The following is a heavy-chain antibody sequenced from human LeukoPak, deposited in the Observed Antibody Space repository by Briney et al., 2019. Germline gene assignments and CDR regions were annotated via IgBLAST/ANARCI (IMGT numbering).Heavy chain of an antibody. CDR1: GDSITTGGYY. D-gene: IGHD7-27*01. V-gene: IGHV4-30-2*05. CDR2: IYQSGNS. Sequence: PSETLSLTCNVSGDSITTGGYYWSRIRQPPGKALEWIGYIYQSGNSLYNPSLKSRLTITVDKAKNYFSLRLNSVTAVDTAVYFCARGSISTGDDFWGQGTLVTVSS. CDR3: ARGSISTGDDF. J-gene: IGHJ4*02.